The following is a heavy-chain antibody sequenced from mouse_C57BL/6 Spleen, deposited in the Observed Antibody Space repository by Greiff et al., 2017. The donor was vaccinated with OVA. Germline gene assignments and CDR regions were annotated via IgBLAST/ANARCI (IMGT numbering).Heavy chain of an antibody. CDR1: GFNIKDYY. J-gene: IGHJ2*01. V-gene: IGHV14-1*01. CDR3: TTEASYSNSL. D-gene: IGHD2-5*01. CDR2: IDPEAGDT. Sequence: VQLQQSGAELVRPGASVKLSCTASGFNIKDYYMHWVKQRPEQGLEWIGTIDPEAGDTEYAPKFQGKATMTAATASNTAYLQLSSLTSEDTAVYYCTTEASYSNSLWGQGTTLTVSS.